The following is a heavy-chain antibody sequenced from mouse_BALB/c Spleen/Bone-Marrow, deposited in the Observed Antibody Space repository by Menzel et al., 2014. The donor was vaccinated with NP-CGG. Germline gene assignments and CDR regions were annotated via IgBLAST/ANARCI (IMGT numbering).Heavy chain of an antibody. CDR2: ILPGSGST. CDR3: ARTGTDWYFDV. V-gene: IGHV1-9*01. J-gene: IGHJ1*01. Sequence: QVQLQQPGAELMKPGASVKISCKATGYTFSSYWIEWVKQRPGHGLEWIGEILPGSGSTNYNEKFKGKATFTADTSSNTAYMQLSSLASEGSAVYYCARTGTDWYFDVWGEGTTVTVSS. D-gene: IGHD4-1*01. CDR1: GYTFSSYW.